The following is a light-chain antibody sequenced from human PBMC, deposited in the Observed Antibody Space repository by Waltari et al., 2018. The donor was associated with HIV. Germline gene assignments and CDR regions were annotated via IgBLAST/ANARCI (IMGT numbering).Light chain of an antibody. CDR2: EGS. J-gene: IGLJ2*01. CDR3: CSYAGNREI. Sequence: QSALTQPASVSGSRGQSITISCTGTSSDVGRYNLVSWYQQHPGKAPKLMIYEGSKRPSVVSNRFSGFKSGNTASLTIAGLQTEDEADYYCCSYAGNREIFGGGTKLTVL. V-gene: IGLV2-23*01. CDR1: SSDVGRYNL.